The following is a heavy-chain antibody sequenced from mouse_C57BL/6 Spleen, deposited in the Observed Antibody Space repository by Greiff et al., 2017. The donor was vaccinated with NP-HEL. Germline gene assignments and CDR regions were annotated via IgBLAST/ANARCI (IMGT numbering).Heavy chain of an antibody. CDR2: ISSGSSTI. J-gene: IGHJ3*01. CDR3: ARPFDYYGSSPFAY. V-gene: IGHV5-17*01. CDR1: GFTFSDYG. D-gene: IGHD1-1*01. Sequence: DVMLVESGGGLVKPGGSLKLSCAASGFTFSDYGMHWVRQAPEKGLEWVAYISSGSSTIYYADTVKGRFTISRDNAKNTLFLQMTSLRSEDTAMYYCARPFDYYGSSPFAYWGQGTLVTVSA.